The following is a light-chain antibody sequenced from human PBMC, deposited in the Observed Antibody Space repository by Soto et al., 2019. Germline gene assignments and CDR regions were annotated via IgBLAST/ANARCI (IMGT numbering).Light chain of an antibody. CDR1: SSDVGGYNY. CDR3: SSYTTNITPVV. Sequence: QSVLTQPPSASGSPGQSVTISCTGTSSDVGGYNYVSWYQQHPGKAPKLMIYEVSKRPSGVPDRFSGSKSGNTASLTVSGLQAEDEADYYCSSYTTNITPVVFGGGTKVTVL. V-gene: IGLV2-8*01. J-gene: IGLJ2*01. CDR2: EVS.